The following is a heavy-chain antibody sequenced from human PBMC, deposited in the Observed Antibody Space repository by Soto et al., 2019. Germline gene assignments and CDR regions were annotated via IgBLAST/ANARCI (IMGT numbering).Heavy chain of an antibody. J-gene: IGHJ4*02. CDR2: ISGSGGST. CDR1: GFTISSYA. D-gene: IGHD3-16*01. CDR3: ARGGTPIDY. Sequence: PGGSLRLSCAASGFTISSYAMSWVRQAPGKGLEWVSAISGSGGSTYYADSVKGRFTISRDNSKNTLYLQMNSLRFDDTAVYYCARGGTPIDYWGQGTLVTVSS. V-gene: IGHV3-23*01.